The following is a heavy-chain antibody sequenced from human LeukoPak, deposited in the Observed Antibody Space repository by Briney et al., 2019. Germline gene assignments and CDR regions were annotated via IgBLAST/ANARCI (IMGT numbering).Heavy chain of an antibody. J-gene: IGHJ4*02. CDR2: INPNSGGT. CDR1: GYTFTGYY. D-gene: IGHD3-22*01. V-gene: IGHV1-2*02. CDR3: ARDRAYYDSSGYYKLYDY. Sequence: GASVKVSCKASGYTFTGYYMHWVRQAPGQGLEWMGWINPNSGGTNYAQKLQGRVTMTTDTSTSTAYMELRSLRSDDTAVYYCARDRAYYDSSGYYKLYDYWGQGTLVTVSS.